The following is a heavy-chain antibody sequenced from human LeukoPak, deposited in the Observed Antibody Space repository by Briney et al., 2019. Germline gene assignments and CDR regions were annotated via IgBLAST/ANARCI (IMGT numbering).Heavy chain of an antibody. D-gene: IGHD2-15*01. Sequence: SETLSLTCTVSGGSISSYFWSWIRQPAGKGLEWIGRIYTSGSTNYNPSLKSRVTISVDTSKNQFSLKLSSVTAADTAVYYCASDRIEVDAFDIWGQGTLVTVSS. V-gene: IGHV4-4*07. CDR1: GGSISSYF. CDR3: ASDRIEVDAFDI. J-gene: IGHJ3*02. CDR2: IYTSGST.